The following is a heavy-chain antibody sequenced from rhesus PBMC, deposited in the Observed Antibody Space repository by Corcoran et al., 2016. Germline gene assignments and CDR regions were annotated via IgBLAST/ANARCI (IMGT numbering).Heavy chain of an antibody. Sequence: QVQLQESGPGLVKPSETLSLTCAVSGAAGSAASYLSGIRPSLVKGLEGMWNFYGRGGGTTENPSRKNRVTISTDTSKNQFSLKLSAVTAADTAVYYCARDHWYYYSGSYLLGRFDVWGAGVLVTVSS. D-gene: IGHD3-16*01. CDR1: GAAGSAASY. CDR3: ARDHWYYYSGSYLLGRFDV. CDR2: FYGRGGGT. V-gene: IGHV4-106*01. J-gene: IGHJ5-1*01.